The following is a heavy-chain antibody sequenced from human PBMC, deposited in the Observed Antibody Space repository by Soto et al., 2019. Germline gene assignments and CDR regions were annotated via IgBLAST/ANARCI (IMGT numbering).Heavy chain of an antibody. J-gene: IGHJ5*02. CDR3: ARVTLKAGNWFDP. V-gene: IGHV1-2*02. CDR1: GYTFTDYF. CDR2: INPNSRGT. Sequence: ASVKVSCKASGYTFTDYFIHWVRQAPGQGFEWMGWINPNSRGTNCAQKFQGRVTMTRDTSNSTAYMELRGLTSDDTAVYYCARVTLKAGNWFDPWGQGTLVTVSS.